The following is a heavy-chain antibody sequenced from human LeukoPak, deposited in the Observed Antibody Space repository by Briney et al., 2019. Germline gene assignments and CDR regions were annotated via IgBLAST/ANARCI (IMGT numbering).Heavy chain of an antibody. V-gene: IGHV3-33*08. Sequence: GGSLRLSCAASGFTFSSYAMHWVRQAPGKGLEWVAVIWYDGSNKYYADSVKGRFTISRDNSKNTLYLQMNSLRAEDTAVYYCARDRMTTNYYYGMDVWGQGTTVTVSS. D-gene: IGHD4-17*01. CDR1: GFTFSSYA. CDR2: IWYDGSNK. CDR3: ARDRMTTNYYYGMDV. J-gene: IGHJ6*02.